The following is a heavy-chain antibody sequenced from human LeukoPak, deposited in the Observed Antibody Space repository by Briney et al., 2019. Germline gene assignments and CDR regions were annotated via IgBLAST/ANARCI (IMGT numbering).Heavy chain of an antibody. CDR1: GYSFPNYW. CDR3: ARIMGATFFFDY. J-gene: IGHJ4*02. D-gene: IGHD1-26*01. CDR2: IYPGDSDT. V-gene: IGHV5-51*01. Sequence: GESLKISCKGSGYSFPNYWIGWVRQMPGKGLEWMGIIYPGDSDTRYSPSFRGQVTISADKSISTAYLQWSSLKASDTAIYYCARIMGATFFFDYWGQGTLVTVSS.